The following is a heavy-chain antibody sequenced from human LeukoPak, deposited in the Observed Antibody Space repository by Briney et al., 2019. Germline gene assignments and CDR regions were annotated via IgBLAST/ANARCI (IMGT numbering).Heavy chain of an antibody. CDR1: GLTISDSW. V-gene: IGHV3-74*01. CDR2: LASDETNK. Sequence: GGSLRLSCAASGLTISDSWIHWVRQAPGRGLMWVSRLASDETNKIYADSVKGRFTISRDNAKNTLYLQMNSLRVEDTGIYYCARDAGWGRLDSWGQGALVTVSS. J-gene: IGHJ4*02. CDR3: ARDAGWGRLDS. D-gene: IGHD3-16*01.